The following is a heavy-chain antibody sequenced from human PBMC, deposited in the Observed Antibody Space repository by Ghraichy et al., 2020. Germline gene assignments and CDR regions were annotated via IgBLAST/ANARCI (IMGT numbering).Heavy chain of an antibody. V-gene: IGHV3-30-3*01. CDR2: ISYDGSNK. D-gene: IGHD2-21*02. J-gene: IGHJ5*02. Sequence: GGSLRLSCAASGFTFSSYAMHWVRQAPGKGLEWVAVISYDGSNKYYADSVKGRFTISRDNSKNTLYLQMNSLRAEDTAVYYCARDRIVVVTAISSRWFDPWGQGTLVTVSS. CDR3: ARDRIVVVTAISSRWFDP. CDR1: GFTFSSYA.